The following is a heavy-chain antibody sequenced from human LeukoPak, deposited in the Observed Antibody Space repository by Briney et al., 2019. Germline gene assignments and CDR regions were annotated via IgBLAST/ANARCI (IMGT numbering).Heavy chain of an antibody. CDR2: INPNSGGT. Sequence: ASVKVSCKASGYTFTGYYMHWVRQAPGQGLEWMGWINPNSGGTNYAQKFQGRVTMTRDTSISTAYMELSRLRSDDTAVYYCARDQIPITGTTRYAFDIWGQGTMVTVSS. D-gene: IGHD1-7*01. J-gene: IGHJ3*02. CDR3: ARDQIPITGTTRYAFDI. V-gene: IGHV1-2*02. CDR1: GYTFTGYY.